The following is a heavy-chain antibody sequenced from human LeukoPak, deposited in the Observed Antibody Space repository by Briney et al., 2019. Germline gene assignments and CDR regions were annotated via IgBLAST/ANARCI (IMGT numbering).Heavy chain of an antibody. CDR1: GFTFTNAW. J-gene: IGHJ3*02. Sequence: GGSLRLSCSASGFTFTNAWMSWVRQAPGKGLEWVGRIESTAVGGTADYAAPVRGRFTISRDDSKNTLYLQMNSLKIEDTGVYYCTTDFDMWGQETMVTVSS. CDR2: IESTAVGGTA. V-gene: IGHV3-15*04. CDR3: TTDFDM.